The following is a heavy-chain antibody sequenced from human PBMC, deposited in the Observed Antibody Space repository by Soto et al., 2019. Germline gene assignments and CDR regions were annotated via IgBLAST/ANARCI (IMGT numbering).Heavy chain of an antibody. Sequence: QVQLVESGGGVVQPGRSLRLSCAASGFTFSSYGMHWVRQAPGKGLEWVAVIWYDGSNKYYADSVEGRFTISRDNSKNTLYLQMNSLRAEDTAVYYCARDALASSSSVGNFDYWGQGTLVTVSS. J-gene: IGHJ4*02. CDR1: GFTFSSYG. D-gene: IGHD6-6*01. CDR2: IWYDGSNK. CDR3: ARDALASSSSVGNFDY. V-gene: IGHV3-33*01.